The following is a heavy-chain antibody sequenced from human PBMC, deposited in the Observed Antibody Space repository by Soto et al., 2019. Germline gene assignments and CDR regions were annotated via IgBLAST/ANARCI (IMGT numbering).Heavy chain of an antibody. V-gene: IGHV1-3*01. CDR1: GYTFTSYA. CDR2: INAGNGNT. J-gene: IGHJ4*02. CDR3: ARGDYYDIHDY. D-gene: IGHD3-22*01. Sequence: QVQLVQSGAEVKKPGASVKVSCKASGYTFTSYAMHWVRQAPGQSLEWMGWINAGNGNTKYSQKLQGRVTITRDTSASTAYMELSRLRSEDTAVYYCARGDYYDIHDYWGQGTLVTVSS.